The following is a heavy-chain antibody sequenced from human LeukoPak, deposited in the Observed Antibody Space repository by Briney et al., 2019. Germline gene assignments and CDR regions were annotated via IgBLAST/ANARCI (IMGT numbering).Heavy chain of an antibody. D-gene: IGHD3-22*01. Sequence: SETLSLTCTVSGGSISSSSYYWGWIRQPPGKGLEWIGSIYYSGSTYYNPSLKSRVTISVDTSKNQFSLKLSSVTAADTAVYCCARDRYYYDSSGYYDYNWFDPWGQGTLVTVSS. CDR2: IYYSGST. V-gene: IGHV4-39*07. J-gene: IGHJ5*02. CDR1: GGSISSSSYY. CDR3: ARDRYYYDSSGYYDYNWFDP.